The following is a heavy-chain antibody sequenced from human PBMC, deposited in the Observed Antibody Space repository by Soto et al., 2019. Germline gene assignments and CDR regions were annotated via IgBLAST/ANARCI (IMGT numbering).Heavy chain of an antibody. CDR2: ISTTGSAT. J-gene: IGHJ6*02. Sequence: GGSLRLSCEASGFTFSNYAMGWVRQDPGKGLEWVSAISTTGSATYYTDSVKGRFTISRDNSQNTLFPQMNSLRAEDTAVYYCTIHDYCGGGTCPSRKGMDVWGQGTTVTVSS. D-gene: IGHD2-15*01. V-gene: IGHV3-23*01. CDR1: GFTFSNYA. CDR3: TIHDYCGGGTCPSRKGMDV.